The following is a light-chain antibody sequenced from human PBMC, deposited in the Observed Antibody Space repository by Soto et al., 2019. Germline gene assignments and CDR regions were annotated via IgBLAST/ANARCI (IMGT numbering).Light chain of an antibody. J-gene: IGKJ2*01. Sequence: DIQMTQSPSILSASVGDRVTITCRASQTINSKLAWYQKKPGQAPKLLIFDGYNLESGVPSRFSGSGSGTEFTLSIVSLQPYDFATYYCQQYETYFRYTFGQGIKLDIK. V-gene: IGKV1-5*01. CDR1: QTINSK. CDR2: DGY. CDR3: QQYETYFRYT.